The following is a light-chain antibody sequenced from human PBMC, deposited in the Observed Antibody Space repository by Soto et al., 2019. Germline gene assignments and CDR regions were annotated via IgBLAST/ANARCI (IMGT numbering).Light chain of an antibody. V-gene: IGLV2-11*01. CDR1: SSDVGGYNY. CDR3: SSYAGSYTFV. J-gene: IGLJ1*01. CDR2: NVG. Sequence: QSVLTQLRSVSGSPGQSVTISCTGTSSDVGGYNYVSWYQQYPGKAPKLIIYNVGTRRLGVHGRFSGSKSANTASLTISGLQAEDEAQYYCSSYAGSYTFVLRSGTKVTVL.